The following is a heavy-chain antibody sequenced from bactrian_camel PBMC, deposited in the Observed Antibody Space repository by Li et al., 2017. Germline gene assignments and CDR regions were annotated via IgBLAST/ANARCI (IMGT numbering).Heavy chain of an antibody. J-gene: IGHJ4*01. CDR2: ISHDASNI. D-gene: IGHD4*01. CDR1: GAFTFSTAA. V-gene: IGHV3S7*01. Sequence: QLVEAGGGLVQPGGSLHLSCVASGAFTFSTAAMNWVRQAPGKGPEWVAGISHDASNIGYADSVKGRFTMSRDNAKNTLDLQMNDLKTEDTAVYCCATAATLATMSPSDASFKCEGTQVTVS.